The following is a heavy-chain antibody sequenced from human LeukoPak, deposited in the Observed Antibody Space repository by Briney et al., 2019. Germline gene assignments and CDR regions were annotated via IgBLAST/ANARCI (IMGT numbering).Heavy chain of an antibody. D-gene: IGHD3-22*01. CDR2: IYYSGST. CDR1: GGSISSSSYY. Sequence: SETLSLTCTVSGGSISSSSYYWGWIRQPPGKGLEWIGSIYYSGSTYYNPFLKSRVTISVDTSKNQFSLKLSSVTAADTAVYYCARAMVENYYDSSGYYLAPYYFDYWGQGTLVTVSS. CDR3: ARAMVENYYDSSGYYLAPYYFDY. V-gene: IGHV4-39*01. J-gene: IGHJ4*02.